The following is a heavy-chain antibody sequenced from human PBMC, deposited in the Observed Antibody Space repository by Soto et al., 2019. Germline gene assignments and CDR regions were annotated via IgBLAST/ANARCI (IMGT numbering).Heavy chain of an antibody. CDR3: ARDQLPPYYDFWSGYYTGRNVGFHYYGMDV. D-gene: IGHD3-3*01. J-gene: IGHJ6*02. Sequence: PGGSLRLSCAASGFTFSSYEMNWVRQAPGKGLEWVSYISSSGSTIYYADSVKGRFTISRDNAKNSLYLQMNSLRAEDTAVYYCARDQLPPYYDFWSGYYTGRNVGFHYYGMDVWGQGTTVTVSS. CDR2: ISSSGSTI. V-gene: IGHV3-48*03. CDR1: GFTFSSYE.